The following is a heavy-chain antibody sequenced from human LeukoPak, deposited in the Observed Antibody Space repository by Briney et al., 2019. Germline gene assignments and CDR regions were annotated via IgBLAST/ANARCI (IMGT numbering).Heavy chain of an antibody. J-gene: IGHJ6*02. Sequence: SETLSLTCTVSGGSISGYYWTWIRQSPGKGLEWIGYIHYSGSTNYNPSLKSRVTISLDTSKSQFSLKLSSVTAADTAVYYCARADGTNYYYYGMDVWDQGTTVTVSS. CDR1: GGSISGYY. V-gene: IGHV4-59*01. CDR3: ARADGTNYYYYGMDV. CDR2: IHYSGST. D-gene: IGHD2-2*01.